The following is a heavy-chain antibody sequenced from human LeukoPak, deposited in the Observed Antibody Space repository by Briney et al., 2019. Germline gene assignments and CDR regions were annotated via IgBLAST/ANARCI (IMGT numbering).Heavy chain of an antibody. D-gene: IGHD5-18*01. CDR1: GGTFDSYA. J-gene: IGHJ4*02. Sequence: SVKVSCKAPGGTFDSYAINWVRQAPGQGLEWMGRTIPIFGTANYAQKFQGRVTITTDTSTAYMELSSLRSEDTAVYYCARTQGDDSIQLWSFDYWGQGTLVTVSS. V-gene: IGHV1-69*05. CDR3: ARTQGDDSIQLWSFDY. CDR2: TIPIFGTA.